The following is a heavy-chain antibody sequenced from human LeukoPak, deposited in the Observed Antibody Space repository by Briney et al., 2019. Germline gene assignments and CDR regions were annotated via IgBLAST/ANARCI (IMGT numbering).Heavy chain of an antibody. V-gene: IGHV1-18*04. D-gene: IGHD6-13*01. J-gene: IGHJ3*02. CDR2: ISAYNGNA. Sequence: ASVKVSCKASGYTFRNYGINWVRQAPGQGLEWMGWISAYNGNANYAQKLRGRVTMTTDTSTSTAYMELRSLRSDDTAVYYCARKGDSSSWFANASDIWGQGTMVTVSS. CDR1: GYTFRNYG. CDR3: ARKGDSSSWFANASDI.